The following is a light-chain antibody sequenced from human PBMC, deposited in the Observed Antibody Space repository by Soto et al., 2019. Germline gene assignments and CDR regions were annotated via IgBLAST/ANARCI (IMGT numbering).Light chain of an antibody. V-gene: IGKV1-9*01. CDR1: EGISSY. Sequence: DIQLTQSPSFLSASVGDRVNITCRASEGISSYLAWYQQEPGKGPKLLIYAASTLQSGVPSRFSGSGSGTEFTLTIGSLQPEDFATYYCQQLNNYPYTFGQGTELEIK. J-gene: IGKJ2*01. CDR2: AAS. CDR3: QQLNNYPYT.